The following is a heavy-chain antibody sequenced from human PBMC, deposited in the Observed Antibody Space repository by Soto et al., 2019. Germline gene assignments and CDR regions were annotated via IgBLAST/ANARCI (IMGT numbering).Heavy chain of an antibody. Sequence: ASVKVSCKASGYTFTGDYLHWVRQAPGQGLEWMGWINPNNGVTHFAQNFQGRVTMTRDTAISTAYMDLSSLRSDDTAVYYCARGRFQPQRQTTAYYFDYWGQGTLVTVSS. D-gene: IGHD1-1*01. CDR2: INPNNGVT. CDR3: ARGRFQPQRQTTAYYFDY. CDR1: GYTFTGDY. J-gene: IGHJ4*01. V-gene: IGHV1-2*02.